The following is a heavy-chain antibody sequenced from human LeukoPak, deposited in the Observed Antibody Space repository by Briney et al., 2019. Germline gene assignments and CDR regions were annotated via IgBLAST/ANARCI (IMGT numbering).Heavy chain of an antibody. J-gene: IGHJ4*02. D-gene: IGHD2-21*01. CDR3: ARDRGGDCYV. V-gene: IGHV1-2*02. Sequence: ASVKVSCKPFGYSFTDYHIHWVRQAPGQGLEWMGWINTNNGGTDYAPKFQGRVAMTRDTSISTAYVELSSLRSDDTAVYYCARDRGGDCYVWGQGTLVTVSS. CDR1: GYSFTDYH. CDR2: INTNNGGT.